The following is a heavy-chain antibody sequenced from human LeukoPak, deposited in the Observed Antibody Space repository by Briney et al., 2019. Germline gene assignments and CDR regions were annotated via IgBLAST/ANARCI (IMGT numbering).Heavy chain of an antibody. CDR2: IYYSGST. V-gene: IGHV4-39*01. Sequence: SETLSLTCTVSGGSISSSSYYWGWIRQPPGKGLEWIGSIYYSGSTYYNPSLKSRVTISVDTYKNQFSLKLSSVTAADTAVYYCARFPARGDIVVVPAASDAFDIWGQGTMVTVSS. D-gene: IGHD2-2*01. CDR1: GGSISSSSYY. CDR3: ARFPARGDIVVVPAASDAFDI. J-gene: IGHJ3*02.